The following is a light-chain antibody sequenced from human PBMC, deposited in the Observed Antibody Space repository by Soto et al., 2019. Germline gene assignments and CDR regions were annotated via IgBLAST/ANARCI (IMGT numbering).Light chain of an antibody. CDR1: QSVTTY. V-gene: IGKV3-11*01. J-gene: IGKJ1*01. CDR3: QQRSNWPPT. Sequence: DTVLTQSPATLSLSPGERATLSCXASQSVTTYLAWYQQKPGQAPRLLISDASNRATGIPVRFSGSGSGTDFTLTSSSLEPEDFAVYYCQQRSNWPPTFGQGTKVDIK. CDR2: DAS.